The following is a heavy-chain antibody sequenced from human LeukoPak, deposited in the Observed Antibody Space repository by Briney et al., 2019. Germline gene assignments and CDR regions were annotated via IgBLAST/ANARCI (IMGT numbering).Heavy chain of an antibody. J-gene: IGHJ4*02. CDR3: ARVSPVLRFLEWYDTGYYFDY. CDR2: IKQDGSEK. D-gene: IGHD3-3*01. Sequence: GGSPRLSCAASGFTFSSYWMSWVRQAPGKGVEWVANIKQDGSEKYYVDSVKGRFTISTDNAKNSLYLQMNSLRAEDTAVYYCARVSPVLRFLEWYDTGYYFDYWGQGTLVTVSS. V-gene: IGHV3-7*01. CDR1: GFTFSSYW.